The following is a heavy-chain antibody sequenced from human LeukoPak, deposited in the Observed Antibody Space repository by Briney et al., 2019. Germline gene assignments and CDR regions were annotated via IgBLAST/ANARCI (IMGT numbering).Heavy chain of an antibody. CDR3: ARGSSSGWYDDY. CDR1: GGTFSSYA. Sequence: GASVKVSCKASGGTFSSYAISWVRQAPGQGLEWMGRIIPILGIANYAQKFQGRVTITADKSTSTAYMELSSLRSEDTAVYYCARGSSSGWYDDYWGQGTLVTVSS. D-gene: IGHD6-19*01. CDR2: IIPILGIA. V-gene: IGHV1-69*04. J-gene: IGHJ4*02.